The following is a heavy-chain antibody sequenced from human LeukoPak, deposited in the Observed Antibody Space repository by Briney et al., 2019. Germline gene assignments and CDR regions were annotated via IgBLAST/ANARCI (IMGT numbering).Heavy chain of an antibody. D-gene: IGHD6-19*01. Sequence: GESLKISCKVSGYRLTNNWIGWVRQVPGKGLEWMGIIYPGYSDTRYSPSFQGQVTISADKSISTAYLQWSSLKASDTAMYYCARLVDSSGYSFDYWGQGTLVTVSS. V-gene: IGHV5-51*01. J-gene: IGHJ4*02. CDR1: GYRLTNNW. CDR3: ARLVDSSGYSFDY. CDR2: IYPGYSDT.